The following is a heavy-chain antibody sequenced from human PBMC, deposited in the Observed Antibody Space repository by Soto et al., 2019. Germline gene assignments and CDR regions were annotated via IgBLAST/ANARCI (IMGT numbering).Heavy chain of an antibody. V-gene: IGHV3-33*05. D-gene: IGHD2-15*01. J-gene: IGHJ6*02. CDR1: GFTFSSYG. CDR2: ISHDGSKT. CDR3: AREEVLAAPGYYYYYGMDV. Sequence: PGGSLRLSCAASGFTFSSYGMHWVRQAPGKGLEWLAVISHDGSKTYYADSVRGRFTISRDNAKNSLYLQMNSLRAEDTAVYYCAREEVLAAPGYYYYYGMDVWGQGTTVTVSS.